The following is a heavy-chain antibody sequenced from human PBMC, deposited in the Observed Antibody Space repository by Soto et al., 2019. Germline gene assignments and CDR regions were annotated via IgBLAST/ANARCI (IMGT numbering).Heavy chain of an antibody. CDR3: SRTVGAAYYFDF. J-gene: IGHJ4*02. CDR1: GDSMTKYY. V-gene: IGHV4-4*07. D-gene: IGHD4-17*01. Sequence: PSETLSLTCTVSGDSMTKYYWSWIRQSAGKGLEWIGRICTSGSTNYNPSLKSQVTMSIDTSNKHFSLSLTSVTAADTAVYYCSRTVGAAYYFDFWGQGALVTVSS. CDR2: ICTSGST.